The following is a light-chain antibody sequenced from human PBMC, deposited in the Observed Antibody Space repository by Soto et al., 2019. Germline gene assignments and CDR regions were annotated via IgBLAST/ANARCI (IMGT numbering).Light chain of an antibody. CDR2: DVT. CDR3: SSYTTSSTLV. CDR1: SSDVGGYNY. V-gene: IGLV2-14*01. J-gene: IGLJ2*01. Sequence: QPASVSGSPGQSITISCTGTSSDVGGYNYVSWYQQHPGKAPKLMIFDVTNRPSGVSNRFSGSKSGNTASLTISGLQAEDEADYYCSSYTTSSTLVFGGGTKVTVL.